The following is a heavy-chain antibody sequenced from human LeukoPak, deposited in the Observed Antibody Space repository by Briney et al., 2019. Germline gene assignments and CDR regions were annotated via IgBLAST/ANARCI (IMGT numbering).Heavy chain of an antibody. V-gene: IGHV3-30*18. D-gene: IGHD2-15*01. J-gene: IGHJ6*02. CDR2: ISYDGSNK. Sequence: GGSLRLSCAASGFTFSSYGMHWVRQAPGKGLEWVAVISYDGSNKYYADSVKGRFTISRDNSKNTLYLQMNSLRAEDTAVYYCAKDTKVVAYYYYGMDVWGQGTTVTVSS. CDR1: GFTFSSYG. CDR3: AKDTKVVAYYYYGMDV.